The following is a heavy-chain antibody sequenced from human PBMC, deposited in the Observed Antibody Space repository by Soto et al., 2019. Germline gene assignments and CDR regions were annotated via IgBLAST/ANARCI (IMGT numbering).Heavy chain of an antibody. CDR2: VYNSGST. Sequence: TLSLTCTVSGGPISSNYWTWIRQPPGKGLEWIGYVYNSGSTNYNPSLKSRVTISEDTSKSQFSLKVNSMTAADTAVYYCARYRREAVAGYTLDNWGQGILVTVSS. D-gene: IGHD6-13*01. J-gene: IGHJ4*02. CDR1: GGPISSNY. V-gene: IGHV4-59*01. CDR3: ARYRREAVAGYTLDN.